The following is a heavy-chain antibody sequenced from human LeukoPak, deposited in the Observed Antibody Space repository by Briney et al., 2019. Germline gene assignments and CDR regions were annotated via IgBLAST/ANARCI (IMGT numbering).Heavy chain of an antibody. J-gene: IGHJ1*01. D-gene: IGHD3-10*01. CDR2: ISFDGSTK. CDR3: AKDSNGSGSYGYFQH. V-gene: IGHV3-30*18. CDR1: GFTFSSSG. Sequence: GGSRRLSCAASGFTFSSSGMHWVRQAPGKGLEWVAVISFDGSTKYYEDFVKGRFTISRDKSKNTLYLQMNSLRPEDTAVYYCAKDSNGSGSYGYFQHWGQGTLVTVSS.